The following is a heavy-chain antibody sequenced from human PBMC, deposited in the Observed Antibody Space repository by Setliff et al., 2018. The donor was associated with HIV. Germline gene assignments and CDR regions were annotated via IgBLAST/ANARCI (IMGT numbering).Heavy chain of an antibody. CDR1: GYIFIRYY. J-gene: IGHJ6*02. Sequence: ASVKVSCKTSGYIFIRYYIFWVRQAPGQGLEWMGNINPHTGVTKYAEKFQGRVTMTRDTSINTIYMELSRLSSDDTAVYYCARDLRDGFEEWFSTLDDGMDVWGQGTTVTVSS. D-gene: IGHD3-3*01. CDR3: ARDLRDGFEEWFSTLDDGMDV. V-gene: IGHV1-2*02. CDR2: INPHTGVT.